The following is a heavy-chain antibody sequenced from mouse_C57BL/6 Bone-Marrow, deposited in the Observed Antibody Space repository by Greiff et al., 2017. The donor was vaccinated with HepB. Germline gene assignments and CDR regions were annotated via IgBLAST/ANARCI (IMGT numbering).Heavy chain of an antibody. CDR2: ISYDGSN. Sequence: VQLQQSGPGLVKPSQSLSLTCSVTGYSITSGYYWNWIRQFPGNKLEWMGYISYDGSNNYNPSLKNRISITRDTSKNQFFLKLNSVTTEDTATYYCAREGLLPLYAIDYWGQGTSVTVSS. V-gene: IGHV3-6*01. CDR1: GYSITSGYY. D-gene: IGHD2-3*01. CDR3: AREGLLPLYAIDY. J-gene: IGHJ4*01.